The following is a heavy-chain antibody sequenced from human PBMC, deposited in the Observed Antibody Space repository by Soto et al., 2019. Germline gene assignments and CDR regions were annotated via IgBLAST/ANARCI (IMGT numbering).Heavy chain of an antibody. CDR1: GDSVSSNSAA. CDR3: ARGIAAAGDALDI. D-gene: IGHD6-13*01. CDR2: TYYRSKWYN. J-gene: IGHJ3*02. Sequence: SQTLSLTCAISGDSVSSNSAAWSWIRQSPSRGLEWLGRTYYRSKWYNDYAVSVKSRITINPDTSKNQFSLQLNSVTPEDTAVYYCARGIAAAGDALDIWGQGTMVTVSS. V-gene: IGHV6-1*01.